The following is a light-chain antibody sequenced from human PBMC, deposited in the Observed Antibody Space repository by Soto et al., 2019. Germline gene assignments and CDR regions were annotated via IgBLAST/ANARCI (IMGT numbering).Light chain of an antibody. V-gene: IGLV2-8*01. J-gene: IGLJ1*01. CDR3: SSYAGSHNLV. CDR2: EVS. Sequence: QSVLTQPPSASGSPGQSVTISCAGTSSHVGGYNYVSWYQQHPGKAPKLMIYEVSKRPSGVPDRFSGSKSGNTASLTVSGLQAEDEADYYCSSYAGSHNLVFGTGTKVTVL. CDR1: SSHVGGYNY.